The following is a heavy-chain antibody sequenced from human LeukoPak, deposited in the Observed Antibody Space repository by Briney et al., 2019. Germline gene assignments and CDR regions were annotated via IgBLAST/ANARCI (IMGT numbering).Heavy chain of an antibody. CDR3: ARESYFYRAVDY. D-gene: IGHD1-26*01. Sequence: GGSLRLSCAASGFTFSSYWMSWVRQAPGKGLEWVASIKQDGSEKYYVDSVKGRFTISRDNAKDSLYLQMNSLRAEDTAVYYCARESYFYRAVDYWGQGTLVTVSS. CDR2: IKQDGSEK. J-gene: IGHJ4*02. V-gene: IGHV3-7*01. CDR1: GFTFSSYW.